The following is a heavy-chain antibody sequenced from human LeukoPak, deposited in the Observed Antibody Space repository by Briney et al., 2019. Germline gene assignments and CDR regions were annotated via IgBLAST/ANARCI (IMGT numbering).Heavy chain of an antibody. CDR1: GYTLTELS. D-gene: IGHD2-2*02. CDR2: FDPEDGET. J-gene: IGHJ4*02. Sequence: ASVKVSCKVSGYTLTELSMHWVRQAPGKGLEWMGGFDPEDGETIYAQKFQGRVTMAEDTSTDTAYMELSSLRAEDTAVYYCAKHCSSASCYRFDYWGQGTLVTVSS. V-gene: IGHV1-24*01. CDR3: AKHCSSASCYRFDY.